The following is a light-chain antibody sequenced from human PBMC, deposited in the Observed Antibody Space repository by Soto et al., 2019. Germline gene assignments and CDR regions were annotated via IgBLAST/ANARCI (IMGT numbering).Light chain of an antibody. J-gene: IGKJ1*01. Sequence: DIQMTQSPSTLSASVGDRVTITCRASQSITNWLAWYQQKPGKAPKLLIYKASSLASGVPSRFTGSGSGTEFTLTISSLQPDDFATYYCQQYNSYWTFGQGTKVEIK. CDR3: QQYNSYWT. CDR1: QSITNW. CDR2: KAS. V-gene: IGKV1-5*03.